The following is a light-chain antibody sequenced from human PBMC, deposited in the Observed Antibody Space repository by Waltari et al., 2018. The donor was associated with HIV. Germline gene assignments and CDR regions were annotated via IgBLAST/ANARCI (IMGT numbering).Light chain of an antibody. CDR1: QSVTSTY. CDR3: QQYGSSPGT. Sequence: EIVLTQSPGTLSLSPGERATLSCRASQSVTSTYLAWYQQKPGQPPRLLIFGASSSATGIPDRFSGSGSGTNFTLTISRLEPEDFAVYYCQQYGSSPGTFGQGTKVEIK. CDR2: GAS. J-gene: IGKJ2*01. V-gene: IGKV3-20*01.